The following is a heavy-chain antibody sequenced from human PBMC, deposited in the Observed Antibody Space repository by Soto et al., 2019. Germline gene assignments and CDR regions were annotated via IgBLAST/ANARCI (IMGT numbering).Heavy chain of an antibody. V-gene: IGHV3-30-3*01. CDR3: ARDKEWELLYLFDY. J-gene: IGHJ4*02. D-gene: IGHD1-26*01. CDR1: GFTFSSYA. Sequence: GGSLRLSCAASGFTFSSYAMHWVRQAPGKGLEWVAVISYDGSNKYYADSVKGRFTISRDNSKNTLYLQMNSLRAEETAVYYCARDKEWELLYLFDYWGQGTLVTVSS. CDR2: ISYDGSNK.